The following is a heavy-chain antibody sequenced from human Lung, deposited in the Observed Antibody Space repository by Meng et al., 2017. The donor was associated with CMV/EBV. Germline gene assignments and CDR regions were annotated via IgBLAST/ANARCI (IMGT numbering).Heavy chain of an antibody. CDR2: ITGSGDDT. Sequence: GEXXTISCAASGFTFSTYAMSWVRQAPGKRLEWLSAITGSGDDTYYADSVRGRFTISRDNSKNTLSLQMNSLRAEDTALYYCAKAGGYCTGASCYPNWFDPWXLGALVTVSS. CDR3: AKAGGYCTGASCYPNWFDP. CDR1: GFTFSTYA. V-gene: IGHV3-23*01. D-gene: IGHD2-2*01. J-gene: IGHJ5*02.